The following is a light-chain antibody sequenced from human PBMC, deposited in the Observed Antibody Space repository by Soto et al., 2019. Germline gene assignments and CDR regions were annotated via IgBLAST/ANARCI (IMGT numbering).Light chain of an antibody. CDR1: QSISSGF. CDR3: PQYGSSPPLT. J-gene: IGKJ4*01. V-gene: IGKV3-20*01. CDR2: GAS. Sequence: EFVLTQSPGKLSLSPGERATLSCRASQSISSGFLAWYQQKPGQAPRLLIYGASHRGTGIPDRFSGSGSGTDFPLTISRLEPEDFAVYYCPQYGSSPPLTFGGGTKVEIK.